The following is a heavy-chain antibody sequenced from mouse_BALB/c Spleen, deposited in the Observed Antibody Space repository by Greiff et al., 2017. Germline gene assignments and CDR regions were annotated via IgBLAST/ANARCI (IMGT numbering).Heavy chain of an antibody. CDR3: ARGWYYFDY. CDR1: GYSITSDYA. J-gene: IGHJ2*01. Sequence: EVQLKESGPGLVKPSQSLSLTCTVTGYSITSDYAWNWIRQFPGNKLEWMGYISYSGSTSYNPSLKSRISITRDTSKNQFFLQLNSVTTEDTATYYCARGWYYFDYWGQGTTLTVSS. D-gene: IGHD2-3*01. V-gene: IGHV3-2*02. CDR2: ISYSGST.